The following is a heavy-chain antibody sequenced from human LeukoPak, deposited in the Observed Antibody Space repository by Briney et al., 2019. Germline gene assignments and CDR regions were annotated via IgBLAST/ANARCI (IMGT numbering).Heavy chain of an antibody. CDR1: GFTVSSNY. CDR2: IYSGGST. J-gene: IGHJ4*02. V-gene: IGHV3-66*01. CDR3: ARDRSGSCYFDY. Sequence: GGSLRLSCAASGFTVSSNYMSWVRQAPGKGLEWVSVIYSGGSTYYADSVKGRFTISRDNSKNTLYLQMNSLRAEDTAVYYCARDRSGSCYFDYWGQGTLVTVSS. D-gene: IGHD1-26*01.